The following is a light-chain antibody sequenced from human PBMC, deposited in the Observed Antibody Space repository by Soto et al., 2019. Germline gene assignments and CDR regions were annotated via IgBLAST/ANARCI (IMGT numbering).Light chain of an antibody. V-gene: IGLV2-11*01. CDR3: CSYAGRYTYV. Sequence: QSVLTQPLSVSGSPGQSVTISCTGASXDVGGYNYVSWYQQHPGKAPKLMIYDVSKRPSGVPDRFSGSKSGNTASLTISGLQTEDEADYYCCSYAGRYTYVFGTGTKVTVL. J-gene: IGLJ1*01. CDR1: SXDVGGYNY. CDR2: DVS.